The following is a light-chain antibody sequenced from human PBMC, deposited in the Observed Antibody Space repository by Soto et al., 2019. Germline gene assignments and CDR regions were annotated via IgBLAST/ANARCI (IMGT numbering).Light chain of an antibody. CDR1: QTVSRH. CDR3: QQRGNWPPGFT. V-gene: IGKV3-11*01. J-gene: IGKJ3*01. CDR2: DTS. Sequence: EIVLTQSPATLSLSPGERATLSCRASQTVSRHLAWYQQKPGQAPRLLIDDTSNRATGIPARFSGSGSGTDFTLTISGLETEDFAVYYCQQRGNWPPGFTFGPGTTVDMK.